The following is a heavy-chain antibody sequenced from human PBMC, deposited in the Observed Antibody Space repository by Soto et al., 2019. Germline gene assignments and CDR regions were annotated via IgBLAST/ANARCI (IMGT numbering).Heavy chain of an antibody. CDR2: IRGSGGST. Sequence: EVQLLESGGVLVQPGGSLRLSCAASGFTFSSYVMSWVRQAPGKGLEWVSSIRGSGGSTYYADSVKGRFTISRDNSKNTLYLQMNSLRAEDTAVYYCAKAGYCSGGTCFVDYWGQGALVTVSS. V-gene: IGHV3-23*01. CDR1: GFTFSSYV. D-gene: IGHD2-15*01. J-gene: IGHJ4*02. CDR3: AKAGYCSGGTCFVDY.